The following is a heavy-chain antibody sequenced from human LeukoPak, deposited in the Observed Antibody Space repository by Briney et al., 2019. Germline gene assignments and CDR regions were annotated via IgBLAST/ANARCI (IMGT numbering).Heavy chain of an antibody. CDR1: GGSISSGGYS. CDR2: IYHSGST. Sequence: PSQTLSLTCAVSGGSISSGGYSWSWIRQPPGKGLEWIGYIYHSGSTYYNPSLKSRVTISVDRSKNQFSLKLSSVTAADTAVYYCARGLGISMTTVTIWFDPWGQGTLVTVSS. V-gene: IGHV4-30-2*01. J-gene: IGHJ5*02. CDR3: ARGLGISMTTVTIWFDP. D-gene: IGHD4-17*01.